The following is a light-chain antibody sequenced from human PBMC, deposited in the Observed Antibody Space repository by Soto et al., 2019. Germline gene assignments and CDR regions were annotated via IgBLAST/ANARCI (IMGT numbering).Light chain of an antibody. CDR3: QQRSNWPPWT. CDR2: GAS. CDR1: QSVSSSS. Sequence: ELVLTQSPATPSLSPGERANLSCRATQSVSSSSLAWYQQRPGQAPRLLIYGASTRATGIPARFSGSGSGTDSTLTISSLEPEDFAVYYCQQRSNWPPWTFGQGTKVDIK. J-gene: IGKJ1*01. V-gene: IGKV3-11*01.